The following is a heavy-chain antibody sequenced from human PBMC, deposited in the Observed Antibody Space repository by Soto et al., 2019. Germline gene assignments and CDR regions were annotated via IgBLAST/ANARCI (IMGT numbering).Heavy chain of an antibody. CDR2: ISAYNGNT. D-gene: IGHD1-26*01. V-gene: IGHV1-18*01. Sequence: QVQLVQSGAEVKKPGASVKVSCKASGYTFTSYGINWVRQAPGQGLEWMGWISAYNGNTNYAQKFQGRVTMTTDTSTSTAYMELRSLRSDDTAVYYCARVWVGTTFAYYYGMDVWGQGTTVTVSS. J-gene: IGHJ6*02. CDR1: GYTFTSYG. CDR3: ARVWVGTTFAYYYGMDV.